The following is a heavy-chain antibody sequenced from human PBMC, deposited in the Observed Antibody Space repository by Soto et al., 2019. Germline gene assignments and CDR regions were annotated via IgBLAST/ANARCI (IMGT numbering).Heavy chain of an antibody. Sequence: PSETRSLTCTVSGGSISSGGYYWSWIRQHPGKGLEWIGYIYYSGSTYYNPSLKSRVTISVDTSKNQFSLKLSSVTAADTAVYYCARSGYSYGPNPLLYWGQGTLVTVS. CDR1: GGSISSGGYY. CDR2: IYYSGST. D-gene: IGHD5-18*01. V-gene: IGHV4-31*03. J-gene: IGHJ4*02. CDR3: ARSGYSYGPNPLLY.